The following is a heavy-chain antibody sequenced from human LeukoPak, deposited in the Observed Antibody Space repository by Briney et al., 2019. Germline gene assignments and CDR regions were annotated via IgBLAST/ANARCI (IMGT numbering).Heavy chain of an antibody. CDR1: GFTFSSYA. Sequence: GGSLRLSCAASGFTFSSYAMSWVRQAPGKGLEWVSAISGSGGSTYYADSVKGRFTISRDNAKNTLYLQMNSLRAEDTAVYYCAKEPRGYGIAGMGYRGQGGLVTVSS. CDR3: AKEPRGYGIAGMGY. V-gene: IGHV3-23*01. D-gene: IGHD1-20*01. J-gene: IGHJ4*02. CDR2: ISGSGGST.